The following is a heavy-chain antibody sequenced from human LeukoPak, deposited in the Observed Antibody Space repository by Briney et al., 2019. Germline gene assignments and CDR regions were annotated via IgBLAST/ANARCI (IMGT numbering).Heavy chain of an antibody. CDR3: TRAYGSDY. CDR2: ISNSGSSI. CDR1: GFTFSSYE. J-gene: IGHJ4*02. Sequence: GGSLRLSCAASGFTFSSYEMNWVRQAPGKGLEWVSYISNSGSSIYYADSVKGRFTISRDNAKNSLYLQMNSLRAEDTAVYYCTRAYGSDYWGQGTLVTVSS. V-gene: IGHV3-48*03. D-gene: IGHD4-17*01.